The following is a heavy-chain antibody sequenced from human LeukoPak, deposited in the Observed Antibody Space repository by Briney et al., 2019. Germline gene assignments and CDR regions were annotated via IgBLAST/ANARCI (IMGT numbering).Heavy chain of an antibody. CDR2: ISGSGGST. CDR3: AKDRSLKRGYDFWSGHSPDAFDI. D-gene: IGHD3-3*01. Sequence: GGSLRLSCAASGFTFSSYAMSWVRQAPGKGLEWVSAISGSGGSTYYADSVKGRFTISRDNSKNTLYLQMNSLRAEDTAVYYCAKDRSLKRGYDFWSGHSPDAFDIWGQGTMVTVSS. V-gene: IGHV3-23*01. CDR1: GFTFSSYA. J-gene: IGHJ3*02.